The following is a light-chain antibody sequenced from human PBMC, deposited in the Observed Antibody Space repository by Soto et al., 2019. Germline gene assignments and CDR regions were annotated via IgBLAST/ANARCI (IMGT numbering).Light chain of an antibody. Sequence: DIPITQSPSTLSASLLDRFTIPFRASQSISSWLAWYQQKPGKAPKLLIYKASTLESGVPSRFSGSGSGTEFTLTISSLQPDDFATYYCQQYDTYWTFGQGTKVDIK. V-gene: IGKV1-5*03. CDR1: QSISSW. CDR2: KAS. CDR3: QQYDTYWT. J-gene: IGKJ1*01.